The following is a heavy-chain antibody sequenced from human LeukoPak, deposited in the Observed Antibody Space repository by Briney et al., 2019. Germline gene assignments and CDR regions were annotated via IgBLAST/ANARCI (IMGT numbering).Heavy chain of an antibody. CDR1: GFTFSSYN. CDR2: ISSSSSYI. J-gene: IGHJ6*03. V-gene: IGHV3-21*01. CDR3: ARVIAFRGYMDV. D-gene: IGHD3-16*02. Sequence: PGGSLRLSCAASGFTFSSYNMNWVRQAPGKGLEWVSSISSSSSYINYADSVKGRFTISRDNAKNSLYLQMNSLRAEDTAVYYCARVIAFRGYMDVWGKGTTVTVSS.